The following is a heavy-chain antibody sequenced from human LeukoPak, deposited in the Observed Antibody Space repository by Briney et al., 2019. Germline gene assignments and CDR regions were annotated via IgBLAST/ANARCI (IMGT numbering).Heavy chain of an antibody. CDR1: GSTFSSYG. Sequence: PGGSLRLSCAASGSTFSSYGMHWVRQAPGKGLEWVAVISYDGSNKYYADSVKGRFTISRDNSKNTLYLQMNSLRAEDTAVYYCAKEGDDSSGYYYYYGMDVWGQGTTVTVSS. J-gene: IGHJ6*02. D-gene: IGHD3-22*01. CDR3: AKEGDDSSGYYYYYGMDV. V-gene: IGHV3-30*18. CDR2: ISYDGSNK.